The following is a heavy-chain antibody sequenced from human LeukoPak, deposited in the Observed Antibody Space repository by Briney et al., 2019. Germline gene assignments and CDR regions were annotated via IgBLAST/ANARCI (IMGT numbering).Heavy chain of an antibody. V-gene: IGHV1-2*02. D-gene: IGHD3-22*01. CDR3: ARTYYYYDAFDI. J-gene: IGHJ3*02. Sequence: ASVKVSCKASGYTFTGYYMHWVRQAPGQGLEWMGWINPNSGGTNYAQKFQGSVTMTRDTSISTAYMELSRLRSDDTAVYYCARTYYYYDAFDIWGQGTMVTVSS. CDR1: GYTFTGYY. CDR2: INPNSGGT.